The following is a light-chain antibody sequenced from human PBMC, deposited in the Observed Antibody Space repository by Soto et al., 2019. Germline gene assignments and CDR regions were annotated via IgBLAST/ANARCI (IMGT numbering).Light chain of an antibody. V-gene: IGKV3-11*01. CDR1: QNINTI. CDR3: QQRSSWPLT. J-gene: IGKJ4*02. Sequence: DIVMTQSPGSLAVSLGERATIDCRASQNINTILAWYQQKPGQAPRLLIDGASNRATGIPARFSGSGSGTDFTLTISSLEPEDFAVYFCQQRSSWPLTFGGGTKVDIK. CDR2: GAS.